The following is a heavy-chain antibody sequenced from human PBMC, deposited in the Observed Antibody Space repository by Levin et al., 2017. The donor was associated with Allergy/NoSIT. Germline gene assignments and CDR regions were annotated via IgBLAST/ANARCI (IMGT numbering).Heavy chain of an antibody. Sequence: PSETLSLTCTVSGGSISSSSYYWGWIRQPPGKGLEWIGSIYYSGSTYYNPSLKSRVTISVDTSKNQFSLKLSSVTAADTAVYYCARDMTRAKQLGGNDYWGQGTLVTVSS. D-gene: IGHD6-6*01. J-gene: IGHJ4*02. CDR3: ARDMTRAKQLGGNDY. CDR1: GGSISSSSYY. V-gene: IGHV4-39*02. CDR2: IYYSGST.